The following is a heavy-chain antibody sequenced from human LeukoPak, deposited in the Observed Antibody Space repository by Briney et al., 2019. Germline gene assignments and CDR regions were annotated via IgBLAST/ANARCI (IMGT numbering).Heavy chain of an antibody. J-gene: IGHJ6*03. Sequence: SETLSLTCTVSGGSISSYYWSWIRQPPGKGLEWIGYIYYSGSTNYNPSLKSRVTISVDTSKNQFSLKLSSVTAADTAAYYCARDRSPYYDILTGYSYYYYYMDVWGKGTTVTVSS. CDR2: IYYSGST. V-gene: IGHV4-59*01. CDR3: ARDRSPYYDILTGYSYYYYYMDV. CDR1: GGSISSYY. D-gene: IGHD3-9*01.